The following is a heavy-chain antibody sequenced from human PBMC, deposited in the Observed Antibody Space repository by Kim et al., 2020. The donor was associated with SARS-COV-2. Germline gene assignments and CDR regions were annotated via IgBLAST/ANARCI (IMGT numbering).Heavy chain of an antibody. D-gene: IGHD5-18*01. J-gene: IGHJ3*02. V-gene: IGHV4-39*01. CDR3: ARGGYSYAAAFDI. Sequence: TPPHKSRVTISVDTSKNQFSLKLSSVTAADTAVYYCARGGYSYAAAFDIWGQGTMVTVSS.